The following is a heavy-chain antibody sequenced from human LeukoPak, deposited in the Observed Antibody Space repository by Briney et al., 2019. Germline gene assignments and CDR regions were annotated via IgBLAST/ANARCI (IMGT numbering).Heavy chain of an antibody. Sequence: SETLSLTCTVSGGAISSYYWTWIRQPAGNGLQLIGYINYSGSNRYYPSLKSRVTMSVDMSKNQFSLKVSSVTAADTAVYFCARVGGGYNYGPIDYWGQGALVTVSS. CDR3: ARVGGGYNYGPIDY. D-gene: IGHD5-18*01. V-gene: IGHV4-59*01. J-gene: IGHJ4*02. CDR1: GGAISSYY. CDR2: INYSGSN.